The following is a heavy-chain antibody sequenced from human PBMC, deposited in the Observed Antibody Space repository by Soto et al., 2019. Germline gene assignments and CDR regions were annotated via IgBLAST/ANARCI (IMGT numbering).Heavy chain of an antibody. CDR2: IYYSGST. CDR1: GGSISSYY. D-gene: IGHD3-3*01. V-gene: IGHV4-59*01. CDR3: ARDRSSDYDFWSGYYRDNWFDP. Sequence: SETLSLTCTVSGGSISSYYWSWIRQPPGKGLEWIGYIYYSGSTNYNPSLKSRVTISVDTSKNQFSLKPSSVTAADTAVYYCARDRSSDYDFWSGYYRDNWFDPWGQGTLVTVSS. J-gene: IGHJ5*02.